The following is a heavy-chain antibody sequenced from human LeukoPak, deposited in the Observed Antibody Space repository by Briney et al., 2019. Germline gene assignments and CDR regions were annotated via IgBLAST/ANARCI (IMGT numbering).Heavy chain of an antibody. Sequence: ASVKVSCKASGYTFTSYAMHWVRQAPGQRLEWMGWINAGNGNTKYSQKFQGRVTITRDTSASTAYMELSSLRSEDTAVYYCARSNVDTAMVSSTQPLNPVNAFDIWGQGTMVTVSS. CDR2: INAGNGNT. V-gene: IGHV1-3*01. J-gene: IGHJ3*02. CDR3: ARSNVDTAMVSSTQPLNPVNAFDI. D-gene: IGHD5-18*01. CDR1: GYTFTSYA.